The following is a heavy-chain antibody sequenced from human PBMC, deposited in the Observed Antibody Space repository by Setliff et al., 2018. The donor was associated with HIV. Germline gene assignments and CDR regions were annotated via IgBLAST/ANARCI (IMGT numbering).Heavy chain of an antibody. CDR2: IKPDGSER. CDR1: EFACRNYW. D-gene: IGHD6-19*01. V-gene: IGHV3-7*03. J-gene: IGHJ6*03. CDR3: TREAVAGDYYYYMDV. Sequence: GGSLRRSWAASEFACRNYWMSWVRQAPGKGLEWVANIKPDGSERYYIDSVKGRFTISRDNARNSVYLQMDSLKSKDTAVYYCTREAVAGDYYYYMDVWGKGTTVTVSS.